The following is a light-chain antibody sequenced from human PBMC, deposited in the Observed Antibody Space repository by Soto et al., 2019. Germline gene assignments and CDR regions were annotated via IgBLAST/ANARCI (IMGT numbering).Light chain of an antibody. CDR2: GAS. CDR3: QQYDSSPWT. J-gene: IGKJ1*01. V-gene: IGKV3-20*01. Sequence: ESVLTQSPGTLSLSPGERATLSCRASQSVSSSFLAWYQQKPGQAPRLLIYGASSRATGIPDRFSGSVSGTDFTLNISRLEPEDFAVYYCQQYDSSPWTFGQGTKVEIK. CDR1: QSVSSSF.